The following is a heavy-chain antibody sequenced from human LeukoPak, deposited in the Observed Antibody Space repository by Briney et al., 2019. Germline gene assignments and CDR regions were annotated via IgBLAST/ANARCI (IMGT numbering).Heavy chain of an antibody. D-gene: IGHD2-15*01. Sequence: ASVKVSCKASGYTFTSYGISWVRQAPGQGLEWMGWISAYNGNTNYAQKLQGRVTMTTDTSTSTAYMELRSLRSDDTAVYYCARALYCSGGSCYSGFDYWGQGTLVTVSS. V-gene: IGHV1-18*01. CDR1: GYTFTSYG. CDR3: ARALYCSGGSCYSGFDY. J-gene: IGHJ4*02. CDR2: ISAYNGNT.